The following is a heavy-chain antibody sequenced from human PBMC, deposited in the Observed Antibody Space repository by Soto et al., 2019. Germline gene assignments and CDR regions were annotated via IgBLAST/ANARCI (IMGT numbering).Heavy chain of an antibody. J-gene: IGHJ4*02. CDR2: ITGRGDNT. D-gene: IGHD1-1*01. Sequence: EVQLLESRGGLVQPGGSLRLSCTASGFTIRNFAMSWVRQAPGKGLEWLSIITGRGDNTHSADSVKGRFTISRDNSQNTLYLQMNSLRAEDTAVYYCAKDASPIGWNLDHWGQGTLVIVSS. CDR3: AKDASPIGWNLDH. V-gene: IGHV3-23*01. CDR1: GFTIRNFA.